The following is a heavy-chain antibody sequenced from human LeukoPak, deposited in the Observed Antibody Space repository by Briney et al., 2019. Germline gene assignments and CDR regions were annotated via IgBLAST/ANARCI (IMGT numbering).Heavy chain of an antibody. Sequence: GGSLRLSCAASGFTFSSYEMNWARQAPGKGLEWISFISSSGSTIYYADSVKGRFTISRDNAKNSLYLQMNSLRAEDTAVYCCARAYAGTLFFWGQGTLVTVSS. D-gene: IGHD4-23*01. CDR1: GFTFSSYE. CDR2: ISSSGSTI. CDR3: ARAYAGTLFF. J-gene: IGHJ4*02. V-gene: IGHV3-48*03.